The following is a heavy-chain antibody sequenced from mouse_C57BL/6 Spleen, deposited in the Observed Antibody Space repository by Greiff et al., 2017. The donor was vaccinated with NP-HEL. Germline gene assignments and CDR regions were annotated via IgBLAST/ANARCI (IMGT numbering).Heavy chain of an antibody. Sequence: QVQLQQPGAELVMPGASVKLSCKASGYTFTSYWMHWVKQRPGQGLEWIGEIDPSDSYTNYNQKFKGKSTLTVDKSSSKAYMQLSSLTSEDSAVYYCARGAQATPRYFDYWGQGTTLTVSS. CDR3: ARGAQATPRYFDY. CDR1: GYTFTSYW. D-gene: IGHD3-2*02. V-gene: IGHV1-69*01. CDR2: IDPSDSYT. J-gene: IGHJ2*01.